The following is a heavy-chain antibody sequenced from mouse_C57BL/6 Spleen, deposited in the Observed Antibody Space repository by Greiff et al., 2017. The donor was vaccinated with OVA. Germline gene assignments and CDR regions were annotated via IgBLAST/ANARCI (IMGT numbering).Heavy chain of an antibody. CDR1: GFTFSDYG. J-gene: IGHJ3*01. Sequence: DVQLVESGGGLVKPGGSLKLSCAASGFTFSDYGMHWVRQAPEKGLEWVAYISSGSSTISYADTVKGRFTISRDNAKNTLFLQMTSLRSEDTAMYYCARPGYYGSSYWFACWGQGTLVTVSA. CDR2: ISSGSSTI. CDR3: ARPGYYGSSYWFAC. V-gene: IGHV5-17*01. D-gene: IGHD1-1*01.